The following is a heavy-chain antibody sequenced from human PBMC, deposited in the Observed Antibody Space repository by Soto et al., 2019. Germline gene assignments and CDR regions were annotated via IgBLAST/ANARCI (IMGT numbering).Heavy chain of an antibody. V-gene: IGHV3-23*01. D-gene: IGHD2-2*01. CDR3: ARTRVVVVPAAHLYYYYGMDV. CDR1: GFTFSTYA. Sequence: SLRLSCAVSGFTFSTYAMTWVRQAPGTGLEWVSLMSGNGGRIVYADSVKGRFTISRDNSKNTLYLQMNSLRAEDTAVYYCARTRVVVVPAAHLYYYYGMDVWGQGTTVTVSS. CDR2: MSGNGGRI. J-gene: IGHJ6*02.